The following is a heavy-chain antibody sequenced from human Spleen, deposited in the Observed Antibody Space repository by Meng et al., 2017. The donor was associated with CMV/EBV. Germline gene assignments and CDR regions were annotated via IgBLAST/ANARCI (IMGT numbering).Heavy chain of an antibody. CDR2: ISRNSGGI. CDR1: GFTFDDYA. CDR3: ARGAKFGYCSRTSGKAFDI. J-gene: IGHJ3*02. D-gene: IGHD2-2*01. V-gene: IGHV3-9*01. Sequence: GGSLRLSCAASGFTFDDYAMHWVRQAPGKGLEWVSGISRNSGGIAYADSVKGRFTISRDTAKNTLYLQMNSPRAEDTAVYYCARGAKFGYCSRTSGKAFDIWGQGTMVTVSS.